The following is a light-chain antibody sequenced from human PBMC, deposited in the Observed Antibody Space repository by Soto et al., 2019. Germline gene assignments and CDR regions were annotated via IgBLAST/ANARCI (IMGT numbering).Light chain of an antibody. Sequence: IVMTQSPATLSVSPRDRATFSRRASESVSIDLAWYQQKPGQAPRLLIYGASSRATGIPDRFSGSGSGTDFTLTISRLEPEDFAVYYCHQYDSWTFGQGTKVDIK. CDR1: ESVSID. CDR3: HQYDSWT. J-gene: IGKJ1*01. CDR2: GAS. V-gene: IGKV3D-15*01.